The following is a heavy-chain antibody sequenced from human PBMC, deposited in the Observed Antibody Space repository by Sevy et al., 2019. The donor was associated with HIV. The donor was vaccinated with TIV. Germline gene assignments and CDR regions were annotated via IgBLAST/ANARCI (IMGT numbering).Heavy chain of an antibody. D-gene: IGHD2-8*01. CDR1: GSTFNKYS. CDR2: LSFGCGEI. Sequence: GGSLRLSCAASGSTFNKYSMSWVRQPLGKGLEWVSTLSFGCGEINYADSVKGRFTISRDNSKSSVYLQMNNLRPEDTAVYYCAREGCTKPHDYWGQGTLVTVSS. CDR3: AREGCTKPHDY. V-gene: IGHV3-23*01. J-gene: IGHJ4*02.